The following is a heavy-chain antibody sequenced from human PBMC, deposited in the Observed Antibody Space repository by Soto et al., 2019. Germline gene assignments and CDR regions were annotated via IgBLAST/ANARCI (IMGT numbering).Heavy chain of an antibody. CDR1: GDSVTSDY. J-gene: IGHJ6*02. CDR3: TRGKWFPRGYGMDV. CDR2: IYLGGSA. D-gene: IGHD3-22*01. V-gene: IGHV4-59*02. Sequence: SETLSLTCTVSGDSVTSDYWSWIRQPPGKRLEYIGFIYLGGSANYNPSLESRVTISPDKSKNQLSLRLTSVTAADTAVYYCTRGKWFPRGYGMDVWGRGTTVTAP.